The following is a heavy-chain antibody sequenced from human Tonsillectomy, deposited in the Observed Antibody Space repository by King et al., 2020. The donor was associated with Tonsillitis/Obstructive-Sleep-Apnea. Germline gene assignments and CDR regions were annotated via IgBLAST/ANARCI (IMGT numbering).Heavy chain of an antibody. CDR2: INHSGST. V-gene: IGHV4-34*01. CDR3: ARGDLLTGYYASTDFDY. D-gene: IGHD3-9*01. J-gene: IGHJ4*02. CDR1: GGSFSAYY. Sequence: VQLQQWGAGLLKPPETLSLTCAVYGGSFSAYYWSWIRQPPGKGLEWIGEINHSGSTKYNPSLKSRVIISLDTSKNQFSLKLSSVTAADTAVYYCARGDLLTGYYASTDFDYWGQGTLVTVSS.